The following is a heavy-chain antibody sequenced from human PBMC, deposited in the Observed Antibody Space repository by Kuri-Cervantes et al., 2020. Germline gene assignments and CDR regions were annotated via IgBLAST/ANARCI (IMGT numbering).Heavy chain of an antibody. CDR2: IYYSGST. CDR1: GGSISSSSYY. Sequence: VSLRLSCTVSGGSISSSSYYWGWIRQPPGKGLEWIGSIYYSGSTYYNPSLKSRVTISVDTSKNQFSLKLSSVTAADTAVYYCARRHRGYDFWSGSNWFDPWGQGTLVTVSS. D-gene: IGHD3-3*01. CDR3: ARRHRGYDFWSGSNWFDP. J-gene: IGHJ5*02. V-gene: IGHV4-39*01.